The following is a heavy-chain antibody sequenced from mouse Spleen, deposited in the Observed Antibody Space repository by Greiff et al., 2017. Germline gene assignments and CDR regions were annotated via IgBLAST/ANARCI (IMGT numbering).Heavy chain of an antibody. V-gene: IGHV1-37*01. CDR1: GYTFTNYW. CDR3: AREDYGSFAY. CDR2: INPYNGDT. J-gene: IGHJ3*01. D-gene: IGHD1-1*01. Sequence: EVQLQQSGAELVRPGTSVKMSCKASGYTFTNYWLGWAKQRPGHGLEWIGRINPYNGDTFYNQKFKGKATLTVDKSSSTAHMELLSLTSEDFAVYYCAREDYGSFAYWGQGTLVTVSA.